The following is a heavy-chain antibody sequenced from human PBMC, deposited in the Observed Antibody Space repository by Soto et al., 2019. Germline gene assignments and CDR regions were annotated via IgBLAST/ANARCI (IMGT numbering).Heavy chain of an antibody. Sequence: EVQLLESGGGLVQPGGSLRLSCAASGFTFSSYAMSWVRQAPGKGLEWVSAISGSGGSTYYADSVKGRFTISRDNSKNTLCLQMSSLRAEDTAVYYCAKDSNHYDFWSGYYFAGDYWGQGTLVTVSS. D-gene: IGHD3-3*01. V-gene: IGHV3-23*01. CDR3: AKDSNHYDFWSGYYFAGDY. J-gene: IGHJ4*02. CDR1: GFTFSSYA. CDR2: ISGSGGST.